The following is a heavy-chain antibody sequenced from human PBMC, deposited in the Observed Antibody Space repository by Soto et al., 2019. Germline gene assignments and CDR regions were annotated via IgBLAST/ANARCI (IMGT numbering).Heavy chain of an antibody. CDR3: ARHARGCSSTSCYNYYYYGMDV. V-gene: IGHV5-51*01. CDR1: RYSFTSYW. D-gene: IGHD2-2*02. J-gene: IGHJ6*02. Sequence: PGVSLQISCQGSRYSFTSYWIVWMRTMPGKGLEWMGIIYPGDSDTRYSPSFQGQVTISDDKSISTAYLQWSSLKASDTAMYYCARHARGCSSTSCYNYYYYGMDVWGQGTTVTAP. CDR2: IYPGDSDT.